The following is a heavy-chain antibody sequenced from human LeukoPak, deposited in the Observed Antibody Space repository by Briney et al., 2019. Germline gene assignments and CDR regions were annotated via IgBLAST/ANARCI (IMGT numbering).Heavy chain of an antibody. CDR3: ARLGPASSGWPESFDY. V-gene: IGHV3-7*03. CDR1: GFTFNSYR. CDR2: IKRDGSEK. D-gene: IGHD6-19*01. Sequence: GGSLRLSCAASGFTFNSYRMNWVRQAPGKGLEWVANIKRDGSEKYYVDSVKGRFTISRDNAKNSLDLQMNSLRVEDTAVYYCARLGPASSGWPESFDYWGQGTLVTVSS. J-gene: IGHJ4*02.